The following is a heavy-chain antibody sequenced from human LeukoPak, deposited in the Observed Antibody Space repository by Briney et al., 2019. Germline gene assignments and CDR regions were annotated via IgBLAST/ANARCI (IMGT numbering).Heavy chain of an antibody. CDR3: ARRSSSFVDY. CDR2: IYYTGST. CDR1: RGSINYYY. V-gene: IGHV4-59*01. D-gene: IGHD6-13*01. Sequence: SETLSLTCTLSRGSINYYYRSWIRQPPGKGLEWIGYIYYTGSTNYNPSLKSRVTISIDTSKNQFSLKLTSVTAADTAVYYCARRSSSFVDYWGQGTLVTVSS. J-gene: IGHJ4*02.